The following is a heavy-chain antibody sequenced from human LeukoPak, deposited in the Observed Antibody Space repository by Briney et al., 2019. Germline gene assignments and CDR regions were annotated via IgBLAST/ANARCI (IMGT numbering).Heavy chain of an antibody. CDR2: INAGNGNT. CDR3: ARDWGILTGYYMGANFQH. Sequence: ASVKVSCKASGYTFTSYAMNWVRQAPGQGLEWMGWINAGNGNTKYSQNFQGRVTITRDTSASTAYMELSSLRSEDTAVYYCARDWGILTGYYMGANFQHWGQGTLVTVSS. CDR1: GYTFTSYA. J-gene: IGHJ1*01. V-gene: IGHV1-3*01. D-gene: IGHD3-9*01.